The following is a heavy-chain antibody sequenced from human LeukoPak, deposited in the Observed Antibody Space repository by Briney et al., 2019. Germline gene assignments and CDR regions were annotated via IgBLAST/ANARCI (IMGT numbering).Heavy chain of an antibody. V-gene: IGHV4-61*10. CDR2: IYYSGST. J-gene: IGHJ6*03. CDR1: GGSISSGSYY. Sequence: PSETLSLTCTVSGGSISSGSYYWSWIRQPAGKGLQWIGYIYYSGSTNYNPSLKSRVTISVDTSKNQFSLKLSSVTAADTAVYYCARGKSNVLLWFGRNNQHRTLDYYYMDVWGKGTTVTVSS. CDR3: ARGKSNVLLWFGRNNQHRTLDYYYMDV. D-gene: IGHD3-10*01.